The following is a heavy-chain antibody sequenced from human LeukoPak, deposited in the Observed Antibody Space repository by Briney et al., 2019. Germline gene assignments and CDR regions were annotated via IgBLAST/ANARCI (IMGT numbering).Heavy chain of an antibody. CDR2: ISGSGGST. Sequence: GGSLRLSCAASGFTFSSYAMSWVRQAPGKGLEWVSAISGSGGSTYYADSVKGRFTISRDNSKNALYLQMNSLRAEDTAVYYCAKDRDSSSSAPGDYFDYWGQGTLVTVSS. J-gene: IGHJ4*02. CDR1: GFTFSSYA. V-gene: IGHV3-23*01. CDR3: AKDRDSSSSAPGDYFDY. D-gene: IGHD6-6*01.